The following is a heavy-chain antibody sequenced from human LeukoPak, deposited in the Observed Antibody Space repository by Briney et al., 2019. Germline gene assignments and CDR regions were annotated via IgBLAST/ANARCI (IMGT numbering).Heavy chain of an antibody. J-gene: IGHJ2*01. Sequence: GGSLRLSCAASGFPFSTYAMSWVRQAPGKGLEWVSAISGSGGSTYYADSVKGRFTISRDNSKNTLYLQMNSLRAEDTAVYYCAKKPDYGDFHWYFDLWGRGTLVTVSS. V-gene: IGHV3-23*01. CDR1: GFPFSTYA. CDR3: AKKPDYGDFHWYFDL. D-gene: IGHD4-17*01. CDR2: ISGSGGST.